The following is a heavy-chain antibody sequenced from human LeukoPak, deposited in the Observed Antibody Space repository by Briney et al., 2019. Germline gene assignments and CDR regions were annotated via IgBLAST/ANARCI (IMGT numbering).Heavy chain of an antibody. Sequence: ASVKVSCKASGYIFTTYGINWVRQAPGQGLEWMGWINPNSGGTNYAQKFQGRVTMTRDTSISTAYMELSRLRSDDTAVYYCARALRIAVAGIVSWGQGTLVTVSS. D-gene: IGHD6-19*01. CDR3: ARALRIAVAGIVS. CDR1: GYIFTTYG. CDR2: INPNSGGT. V-gene: IGHV1-2*02. J-gene: IGHJ5*02.